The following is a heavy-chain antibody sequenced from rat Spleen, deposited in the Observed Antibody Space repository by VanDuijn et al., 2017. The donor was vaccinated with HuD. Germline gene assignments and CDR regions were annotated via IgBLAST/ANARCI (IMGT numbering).Heavy chain of an antibody. CDR3: TTGDGSHYYDWFTY. CDR2: INYDGGST. Sequence: EVQLVESGGGLVQPGGSMKLSCAASGFTFNNYGMAWVRQAPKRGLEWVAYINYDGGSTYYRDPVRGRFTISRDNAKDTLYLQMDSLRSEDTATYYCTTGDGSHYYDWFTYWGQGTLVTVSS. V-gene: IGHV5-20*01. J-gene: IGHJ3*01. CDR1: GFTFNNYG. D-gene: IGHD1-12*02.